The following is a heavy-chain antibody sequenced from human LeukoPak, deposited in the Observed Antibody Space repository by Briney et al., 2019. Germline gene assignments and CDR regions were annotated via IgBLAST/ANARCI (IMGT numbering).Heavy chain of an antibody. Sequence: GGSLRLSCAASGFTFSSYAMSWVRQAPGKGLEWVANIKQDGSEKYYVDSVKGRFTISRDNAKNSLYLQMNSLRAEDTAVYYCARDFLGSFDYWGQGTLVTVSS. CDR2: IKQDGSEK. CDR1: GFTFSSYA. CDR3: ARDFLGSFDY. J-gene: IGHJ4*02. D-gene: IGHD7-27*01. V-gene: IGHV3-7*01.